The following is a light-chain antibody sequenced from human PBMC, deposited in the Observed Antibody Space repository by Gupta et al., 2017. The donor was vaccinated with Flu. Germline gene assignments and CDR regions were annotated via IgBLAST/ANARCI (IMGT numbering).Light chain of an antibody. J-gene: IGLJ2*01. Sequence: QPVLTQPSSASASPGSSVKLTCTLSSGHSSYIIAWHQQQPGKAPRYLMKLEGSGAYNRGSGVPYRFSGSSSGAARYLTISNLQSEDEADYYCETWDTRGVFGGGTKLTVL. CDR3: ETWDTRGV. CDR2: LEGSGAY. V-gene: IGLV4-60*03. CDR1: SGHSSYI.